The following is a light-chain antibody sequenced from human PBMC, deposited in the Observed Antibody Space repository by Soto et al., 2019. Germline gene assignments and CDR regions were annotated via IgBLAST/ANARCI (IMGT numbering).Light chain of an antibody. V-gene: IGLV2-14*01. Sequence: QSVLAQPASVSGSPGQSITISCTGTSSDVGGYDFVSWYQHHPGKAPKLMIYDVNNRPSGLSNRFSGSKSGNTASLTISGLQPEDEADYYCSSYTSSHTRVFGTGTKVTVL. CDR2: DVN. CDR3: SSYTSSHTRV. CDR1: SSDVGGYDF. J-gene: IGLJ1*01.